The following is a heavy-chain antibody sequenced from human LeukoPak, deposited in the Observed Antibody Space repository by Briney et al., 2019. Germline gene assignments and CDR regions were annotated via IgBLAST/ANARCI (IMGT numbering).Heavy chain of an antibody. CDR2: ISYDGSNK. CDR1: GFTSSSYA. J-gene: IGHJ4*01. Sequence: GGSIRLSIAASGFTSSSYAMHWVGQPPGKGREGVAVISYDGSNKYFADSVKGRFTISRDNSKNTLYLQMNRLKAEDTAVYYCARVTGYRNGYYFDYWGQGTLVTVSS. CDR3: ARVTGYRNGYYFDY. V-gene: IGHV3-30-3*01. D-gene: IGHD5-18*01.